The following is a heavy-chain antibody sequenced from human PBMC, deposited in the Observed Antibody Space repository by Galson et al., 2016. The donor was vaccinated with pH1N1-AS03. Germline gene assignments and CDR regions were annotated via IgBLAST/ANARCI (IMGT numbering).Heavy chain of an antibody. CDR1: GVIFRSFG. CDR3: AREGGYNYGYLDY. J-gene: IGHJ4*02. D-gene: IGHD5-18*01. CDR2: VIGVFGPS. Sequence: SVKVSCKASGVIFRSFGISWVRQAPGQGLEWMGRVIGVFGPSKHAQKFQGRVTITADESTSTAYMELTSLRSDDTAVYYCAREGGYNYGYLDYWGQGTLVTVSS. V-gene: IGHV1-69*13.